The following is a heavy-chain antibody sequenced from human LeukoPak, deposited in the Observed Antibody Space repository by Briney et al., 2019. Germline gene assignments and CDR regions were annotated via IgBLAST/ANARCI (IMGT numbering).Heavy chain of an antibody. Sequence: GGSLRLSCAASGFTFSSYAMHWVRQAPGKGLEWVAVISYDGSNKYYADSVKGRFTISRDNSKNTLYLQMNSLRAEDTAVYYCARSYDILTGYYSAAGFDPWGQGTLVTVSS. D-gene: IGHD3-9*01. J-gene: IGHJ5*02. CDR3: ARSYDILTGYYSAAGFDP. CDR2: ISYDGSNK. V-gene: IGHV3-30*04. CDR1: GFTFSSYA.